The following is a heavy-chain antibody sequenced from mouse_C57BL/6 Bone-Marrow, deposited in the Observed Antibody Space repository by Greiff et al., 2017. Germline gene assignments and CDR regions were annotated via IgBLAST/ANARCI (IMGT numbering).Heavy chain of an antibody. CDR3: ARGTTVVPWYFDV. Sequence: QVQLQQPGAELVKPGASVKLSCKASGYTFTSYWMHWVKQRPGQGLEWIGMIHPNSGSTNYNEKFKSKATLTVDKSSSTAYMQLSSLPSEDSAVYYCARGTTVVPWYFDVWGTGTTVTVSS. J-gene: IGHJ1*03. D-gene: IGHD1-1*01. CDR1: GYTFTSYW. CDR2: IHPNSGST. V-gene: IGHV1-64*01.